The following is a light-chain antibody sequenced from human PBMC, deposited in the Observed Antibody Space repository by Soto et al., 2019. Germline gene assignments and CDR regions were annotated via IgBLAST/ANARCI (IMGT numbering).Light chain of an antibody. CDR2: DAS. CDR1: QSVRTL. V-gene: IGKV3-11*01. CDR3: QQRSDWPVT. J-gene: IGKJ5*01. Sequence: EIVLTQSPATLAVSPGDTGTLSCMASQSVRTLLAWYQQKPGQAPRLVMYDASNRATGIPARFSGSGSGTDFTLTISSLEPEDFAVYYCQQRSDWPVTFGQGTRLEIK.